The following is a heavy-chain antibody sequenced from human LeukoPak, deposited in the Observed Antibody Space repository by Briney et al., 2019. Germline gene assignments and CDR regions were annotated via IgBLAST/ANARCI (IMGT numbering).Heavy chain of an antibody. V-gene: IGHV3-7*03. CDR1: GFTFGKYW. J-gene: IGHJ6*02. Sequence: GGSLRLSCVASGFTFGKYWMSWVRQAPGKGLEWVANIKLDGSEKYYVDSVKGRFTISRDNAKNSLYLQMNSLRAEDTAVYYCARDPITMVRGVIHTYYYYYGMDVWGQGTTVTVSS. D-gene: IGHD3-10*01. CDR3: ARDPITMVRGVIHTYYYYYGMDV. CDR2: IKLDGSEK.